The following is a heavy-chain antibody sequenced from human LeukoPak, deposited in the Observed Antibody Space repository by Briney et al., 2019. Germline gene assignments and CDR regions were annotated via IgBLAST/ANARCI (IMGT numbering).Heavy chain of an antibody. D-gene: IGHD6-13*01. Sequence: ASVKVSCKASGYTFSSYGISWVRQAPGQGLEWMGWISAYNGNTNYAQKLQGRVTMTTDTSTSTAYMELRSLRSDDTAVYYCARVLGVSIAAAGTDFDYWGQGTLVTVSS. V-gene: IGHV1-18*01. J-gene: IGHJ4*02. CDR1: GYTFSSYG. CDR3: ARVLGVSIAAAGTDFDY. CDR2: ISAYNGNT.